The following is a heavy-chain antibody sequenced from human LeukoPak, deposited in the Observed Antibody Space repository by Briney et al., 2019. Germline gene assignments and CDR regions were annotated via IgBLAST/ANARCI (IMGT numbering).Heavy chain of an antibody. CDR1: GFTVSSNY. Sequence: GGSLRLSFAASGFTVSSNYMSWVRPAPGKGLEWVSVIFSGGSTYYADSVKGRFTISRDNSKNTLYLQMNSLRAEDTAVYYCARAGLSGWYGFDYWGQGTLVTVSS. J-gene: IGHJ4*02. V-gene: IGHV3-66*01. CDR3: ARAGLSGWYGFDY. D-gene: IGHD6-19*01. CDR2: IFSGGST.